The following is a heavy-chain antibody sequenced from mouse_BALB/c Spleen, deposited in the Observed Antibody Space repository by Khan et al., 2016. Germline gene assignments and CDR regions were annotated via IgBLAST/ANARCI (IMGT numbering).Heavy chain of an antibody. V-gene: IGHV1-87*01. Sequence: QVQLQQSGAELARPGASVRLSCKAPGYTSANYWMQWVKQRPGQGLEWIGSIYPGDGDTRYSQKFKDKATLTADKSSSSAYMHLRSVASEDSAVCYCADALFVYLGQGTLVTVSA. CDR2: IYPGDGDT. CDR3: ADALFVY. J-gene: IGHJ3*01. CDR1: GYTSANYW.